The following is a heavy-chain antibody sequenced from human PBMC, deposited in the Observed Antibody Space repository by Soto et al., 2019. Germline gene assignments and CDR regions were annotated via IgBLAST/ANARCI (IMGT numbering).Heavy chain of an antibody. J-gene: IGHJ2*01. V-gene: IGHV4-31*02. Sequence: SETLRLRWSVAGGSSISGGYYWSWKRKQPGKGLEWIGYIYYSGSTYYNPSLKSRVTISVDTSKNQLSLKLSSVTAADTAVYYCAREFLEWLSTPGSYFALWGRGTLVPVSS. CDR1: GGSSISGGYY. CDR2: IYYSGST. CDR3: AREFLEWLSTPGSYFAL. D-gene: IGHD3-3*01.